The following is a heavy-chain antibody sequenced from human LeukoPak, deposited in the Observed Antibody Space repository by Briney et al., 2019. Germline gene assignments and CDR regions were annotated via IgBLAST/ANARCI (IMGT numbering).Heavy chain of an antibody. CDR3: AKEAEEYSRRTDY. CDR2: ISYDGSNK. Sequence: GKSLRLSCAASGFTFSSYGMHWVRQAPGKGLEWVAVISYDGSNKYYADSVKGRFTISRDNSKNTLYLQMNSLRAEDTAVYYCAKEAEEYSRRTDYWGQGTLVTVSS. V-gene: IGHV3-30*18. D-gene: IGHD6-6*01. CDR1: GFTFSSYG. J-gene: IGHJ4*02.